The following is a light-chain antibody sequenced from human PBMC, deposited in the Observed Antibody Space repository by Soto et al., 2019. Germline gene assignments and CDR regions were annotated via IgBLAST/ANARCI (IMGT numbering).Light chain of an antibody. Sequence: QSALTQPASVSGSPGQSITISCTGTSSDVGGYNYVSWYQQHPGAAPKLMIYDVTNRPSGVSNRFSGSKSGNTASLTISGPQAEDEADYYCSSSTSSTTRVVFGGGTKLTVL. J-gene: IGLJ2*01. CDR1: SSDVGGYNY. V-gene: IGLV2-14*03. CDR2: DVT. CDR3: SSSTSSTTRVV.